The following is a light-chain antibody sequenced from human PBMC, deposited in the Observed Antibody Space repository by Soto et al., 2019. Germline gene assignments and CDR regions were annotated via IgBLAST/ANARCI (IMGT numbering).Light chain of an antibody. Sequence: DIQMTQSPSSLSASVGDRVTITCRASQDISNFLVWFQQKPGKVPNLLIYGASTLQSGVPCRFSGSGSGTGFTLTIRSLKTDDVATYFCQKYNSAPFTFGPGTTVHIK. CDR3: QKYNSAPFT. J-gene: IGKJ3*01. CDR1: QDISNF. CDR2: GAS. V-gene: IGKV1-27*01.